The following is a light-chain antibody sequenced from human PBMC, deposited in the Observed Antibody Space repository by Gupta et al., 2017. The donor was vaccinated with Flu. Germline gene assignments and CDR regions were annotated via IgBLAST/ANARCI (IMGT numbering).Light chain of an antibody. CDR2: ENN. CDR3: GTWDNSLNFARV. V-gene: IGLV1-51*02. J-gene: IGLJ3*02. CDR1: TSNIGANY. Sequence: QSVLTQPPSVSAPPGQKVTIPCPGSTSNIGANYVSWYQQLPGTAPRLLIYENNKRPSGIPDRFSGSKSGTSATLGITELQTGDEADYYCGTWDNSLNFARVFGGGTRLTVL.